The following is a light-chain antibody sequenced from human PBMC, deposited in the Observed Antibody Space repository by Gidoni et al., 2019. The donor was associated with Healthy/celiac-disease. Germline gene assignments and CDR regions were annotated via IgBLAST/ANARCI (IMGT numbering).Light chain of an antibody. CDR2: WAS. Sequence: DIVMTQSPDSLAVSLGERATINCKSSQRVLYSSNNKNYLAWYQQKPGQPPKLLIYWASTRESGVPDRVSGSGSGTDFTLTISSLQAEDVAVYYCQQYYSTPKTFGQXTKVEIK. CDR1: QRVLYSSNNKNY. V-gene: IGKV4-1*01. J-gene: IGKJ1*01. CDR3: QQYYSTPKT.